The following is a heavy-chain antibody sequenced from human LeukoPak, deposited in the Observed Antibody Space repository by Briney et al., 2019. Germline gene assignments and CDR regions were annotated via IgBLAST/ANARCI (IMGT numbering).Heavy chain of an antibody. D-gene: IGHD3-3*01. CDR3: ARLGEDFWSGYYRI. J-gene: IGHJ3*02. Sequence: RGESLKISCKGSGYSFTNFWIGWVRQMPGKGLEWMGVIYPGDSDTRYSPSFQGQVTISADKSISTAYLQWSSLKASDTAMYYCARLGEDFWSGYYRIWGQGTMVTVSS. V-gene: IGHV5-51*01. CDR1: GYSFTNFW. CDR2: IYPGDSDT.